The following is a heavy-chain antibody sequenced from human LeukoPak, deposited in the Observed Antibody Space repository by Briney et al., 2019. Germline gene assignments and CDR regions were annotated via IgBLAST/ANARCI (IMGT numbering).Heavy chain of an antibody. CDR2: ISAYNGNT. CDR3: ARVTYDFWSGYYYPHYYYYMDV. CDR1: GYTFTSYG. V-gene: IGHV1-18*01. J-gene: IGHJ6*03. Sequence: ASVKVSCKASGYTFTSYGISWVRQAPGQGLEWMGWISAYNGNTNYAQKLQGRVTMTTDTSTSTAYMELWSLRSDDTAVYYCARVTYDFWSGYYYPHYYYYMDVWGKGTAVTVSS. D-gene: IGHD3-3*01.